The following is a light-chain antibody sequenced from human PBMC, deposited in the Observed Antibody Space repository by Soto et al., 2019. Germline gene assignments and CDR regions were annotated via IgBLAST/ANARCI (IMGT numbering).Light chain of an antibody. J-gene: IGKJ4*01. CDR2: GVS. V-gene: IGKV3-20*01. CDR3: QQFGSLPVT. CDR1: QSVSVSF. Sequence: EIVLTQSPGTLSLSPGERATLSCRASQSVSVSFLAWYQQKPGQAPRLLMYGVSSRATGIPDRFSGSGSGTDVTLTISRLEPEDFAVYYCQQFGSLPVTFGGGTKVEIK.